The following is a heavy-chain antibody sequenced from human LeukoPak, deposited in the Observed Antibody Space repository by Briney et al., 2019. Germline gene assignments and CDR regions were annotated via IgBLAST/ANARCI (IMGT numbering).Heavy chain of an antibody. CDR1: GGSISSGSYY. D-gene: IGHD3-22*01. V-gene: IGHV4-61*02. Sequence: SETLSLTCTVSGGSISSGSYYWRWLRQPAGKGLEWLGRIYTSGSTNYNPSLKSRVTISVDTSKNQFSLKLSSVTAADTAVYYCARVSYYDSSGYYYGYFQHWGQGTLVTVSS. CDR2: IYTSGST. CDR3: ARVSYYDSSGYYYGYFQH. J-gene: IGHJ1*01.